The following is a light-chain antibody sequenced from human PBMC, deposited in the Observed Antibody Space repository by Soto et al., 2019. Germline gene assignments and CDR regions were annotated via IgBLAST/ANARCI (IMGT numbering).Light chain of an antibody. CDR1: QSVGSRY. CDR3: QQYNSYST. V-gene: IGKV3-20*01. Sequence: EIVLTQSPGTLSLSPGERATLSCRASQSVGSRYLAWYQQKPGQAPRLLIYGASTRATGIPDRFSGSGSETEFTLSISRLEPEDFATHYCQQYNSYSTFGGGTKVEIK. J-gene: IGKJ4*01. CDR2: GAS.